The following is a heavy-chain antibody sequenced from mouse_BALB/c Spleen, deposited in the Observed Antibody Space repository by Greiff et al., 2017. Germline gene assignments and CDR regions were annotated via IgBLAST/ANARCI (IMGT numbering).Heavy chain of an antibody. CDR2: IWGDGST. Sequence: QVQLQESGPGLVAPSQSLSITCTASGFSLTGYGVNWVRQPPGKGLEWLGMIWGDGSTDYNSALNSRLSIRKDHSKSQVFLKMNSLQTDDTARYYCARDRDDYDVGFAYWGQGTLVTVSA. J-gene: IGHJ3*01. V-gene: IGHV2-6-7*01. CDR3: ARDRDDYDVGFAY. D-gene: IGHD2-4*01. CDR1: GFSLTGYG.